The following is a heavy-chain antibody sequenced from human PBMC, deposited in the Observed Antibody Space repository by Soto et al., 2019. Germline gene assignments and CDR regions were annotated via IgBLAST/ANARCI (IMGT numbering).Heavy chain of an antibody. Sequence: QVQLVQSGAEVKKPGASVKVSCKASGYSFTSYAIHWVRQAPGQRLEWMGWINTGNGNTKYSPKFQGRVTFTRDTSASTAYMELSSLRSEDTAVYYCARVWSRAVAGMQPFAYWGQGTLVTVAS. J-gene: IGHJ4*02. D-gene: IGHD6-19*01. CDR2: INTGNGNT. CDR1: GYSFTSYA. CDR3: ARVWSRAVAGMQPFAY. V-gene: IGHV1-3*04.